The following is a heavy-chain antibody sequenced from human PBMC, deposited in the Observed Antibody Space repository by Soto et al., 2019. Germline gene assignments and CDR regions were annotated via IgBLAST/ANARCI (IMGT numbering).Heavy chain of an antibody. CDR3: ARAPPSPTGGLTSFAP. V-gene: IGHV1-18*01. Sequence: ASVKVSCKTSGYTFIHFGISWVRQAPGQGLEWMGWISPFNGHTHYAQTFQGRVTLTPDTSTATAFLEWGSLRSDNTAVYSFARAPPSPTGGLTSFAPWGRGTLVTVSS. D-gene: IGHD2-15*01. J-gene: IGHJ5*02. CDR2: ISPFNGHT. CDR1: GYTFIHFG.